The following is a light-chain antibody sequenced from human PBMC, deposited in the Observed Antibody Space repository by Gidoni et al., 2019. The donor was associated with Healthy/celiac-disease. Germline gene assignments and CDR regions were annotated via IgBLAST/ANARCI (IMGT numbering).Light chain of an antibody. J-gene: IGLJ2*01. CDR3: QAWDSSTVV. CDR1: KLGDKY. Sequence: SYDLTHPPSASLSPGQTASITCSGDKLGDKYACWYQQKPGQSPVLVIYQDSKRPSGIPERFSGSNSGNTATLTISGTQAMDEADYYCQAWDSSTVVFGGGTKLTVL. CDR2: QDS. V-gene: IGLV3-1*01.